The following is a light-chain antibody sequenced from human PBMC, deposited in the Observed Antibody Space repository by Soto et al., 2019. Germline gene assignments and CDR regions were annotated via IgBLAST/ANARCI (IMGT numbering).Light chain of an antibody. V-gene: IGKV1-39*01. J-gene: IGKJ1*01. CDR3: QQSYSSPPT. CDR2: TAS. CDR1: QSISSY. Sequence: DIQITHSPSSLSASVGDXXXXXXXASQSISSYLNWYQQKPGKAPKLLIYTASRLQSGVPSRFSGSGSGPDFTLTISSLQPEDFATYYCQQSYSSPPTFGQGTKVDIK.